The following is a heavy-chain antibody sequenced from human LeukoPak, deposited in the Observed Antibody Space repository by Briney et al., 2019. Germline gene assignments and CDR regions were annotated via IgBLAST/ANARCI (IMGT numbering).Heavy chain of an antibody. CDR1: GYTFTSYA. CDR2: INAGNGNT. V-gene: IGHV1-3*01. D-gene: IGHD3-10*01. Sequence: ASVKVSCKASGYTFTSYAMHWVRQAPGQRLEWMGWINAGNGNTKYSQKFQGRVTITRDTSASTAYMELSSLRSEDTAMYYCARQGGLLWFGELYNWFDPWGQGTLVTVSS. CDR3: ARQGGLLWFGELYNWFDP. J-gene: IGHJ5*02.